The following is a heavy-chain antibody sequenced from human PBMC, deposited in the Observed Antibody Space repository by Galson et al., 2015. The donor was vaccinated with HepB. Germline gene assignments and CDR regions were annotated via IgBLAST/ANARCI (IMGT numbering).Heavy chain of an antibody. J-gene: IGHJ5*02. Sequence: SLRLSCAASGFTFSNAWMNWVRQAPGKGLEWVGRIKSKTDGGTTDYAAPVKGRFTISRDDSKNTLYLQMNSLKTEDTAVYYCTTDAYDSSGYYYVSVSWGQGTLVTVSS. CDR3: TTDAYDSSGYYYVSVS. CDR2: IKSKTDGGTT. D-gene: IGHD3-22*01. CDR1: GFTFSNAW. V-gene: IGHV3-15*07.